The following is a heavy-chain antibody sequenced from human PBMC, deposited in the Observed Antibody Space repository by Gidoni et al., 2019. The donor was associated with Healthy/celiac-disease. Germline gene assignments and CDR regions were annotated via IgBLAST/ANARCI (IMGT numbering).Heavy chain of an antibody. CDR1: GGSISSYY. J-gene: IGHJ4*02. D-gene: IGHD4-17*01. CDR3: ARVFASGYGAEPALGY. CDR2: IYYSGST. Sequence: QVQLQESGPGLVKSSETLSLTCTVAGGSISSYYWSWIRQPPGKGLEWIGYIYYSGSTNYTPSLKSRVTISVDTSKNQFSLKLSSVTAADTAVYYCARVFASGYGAEPALGYWGQGTLVTVSS. V-gene: IGHV4-59*01.